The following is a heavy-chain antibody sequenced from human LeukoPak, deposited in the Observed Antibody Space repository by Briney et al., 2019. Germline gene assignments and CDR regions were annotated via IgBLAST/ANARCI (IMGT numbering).Heavy chain of an antibody. CDR2: ISTQHGQT. Sequence: ASVKVSCKTSGYSENFYGITWVRQVAGQGLERMGWISTQHGQTEYAPNSQDRVTMTTDTYTNTAYMELRSLRSDDTAVYYCAGSLGYCTSNVCYLKYWGQGTLVTVSS. CDR1: GYSENFYG. CDR3: AGSLGYCTSNVCYLKY. J-gene: IGHJ4*02. D-gene: IGHD2-8*01. V-gene: IGHV1-18*01.